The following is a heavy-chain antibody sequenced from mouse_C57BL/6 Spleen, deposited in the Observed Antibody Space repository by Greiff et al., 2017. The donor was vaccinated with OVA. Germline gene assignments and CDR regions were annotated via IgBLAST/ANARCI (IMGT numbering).Heavy chain of an antibody. D-gene: IGHD2-3*01. CDR2: IDPSDSYT. Sequence: VQLQQPGAELVMPGASVKLSCKASGYTFTSYWMHWVKQRPGQGLEWIGEIDPSDSYTNYNQKFKGKSTLTVDKSSSTAYMQLSSLTSEDSAVYYCARRIFYFCDRAYAIDHGAQSPSVTLFS. J-gene: IGHJ4*01. V-gene: IGHV1-69*01. CDR1: GYTFTSYW. CDR3: ARRIFYFCDRAYAIDH.